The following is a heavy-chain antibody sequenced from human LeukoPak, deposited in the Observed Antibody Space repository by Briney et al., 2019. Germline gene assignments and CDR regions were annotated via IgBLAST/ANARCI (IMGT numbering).Heavy chain of an antibody. J-gene: IGHJ1*01. CDR3: ARGYYDSSDFEYFHH. D-gene: IGHD3-22*01. V-gene: IGHV1-2*06. Sequence: ASVKVSCKASGGTFSSYAISWVRQAPGQGLEWMGLINPTGGSTGYAQKFQGRVTMTRDTSISTAYMELSRLTSDDTAMYYCARGYYDSSDFEYFHHWGQGTLVTVSS. CDR1: GGTFSSYA. CDR2: INPTGGST.